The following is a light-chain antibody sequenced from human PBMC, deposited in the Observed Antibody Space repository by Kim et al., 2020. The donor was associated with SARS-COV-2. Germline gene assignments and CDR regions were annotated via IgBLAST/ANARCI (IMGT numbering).Light chain of an antibody. CDR3: QQYGASPLMYT. V-gene: IGKV3-20*01. CDR1: QSVSSDY. CDR2: GAS. J-gene: IGKJ2*01. Sequence: PGERATLSCRASQSVSSDYLAWYQQKPGQAPRLLIYGASNRATGIPGRFSGGGSGTDFTLTISSLEPEDFAVYYCQQYGASPLMYTFGQGTSWRS.